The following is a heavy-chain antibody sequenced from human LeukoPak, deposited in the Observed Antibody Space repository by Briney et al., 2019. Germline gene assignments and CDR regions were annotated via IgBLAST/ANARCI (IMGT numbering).Heavy chain of an antibody. V-gene: IGHV4-38-2*02. D-gene: IGHD1-26*01. CDR1: GYSISSGYY. CDR2: IYHSGST. CDR3: ARVVGAYDY. Sequence: SETLSLTCTVSGYSISSGYYCGWIRQPPGKGLEWIGSIYHSGSTYYNPSLKSRVTISVDTSKNQFSLKLSSVTAADTAVYYCARVVGAYDYWGQGTLVTVSS. J-gene: IGHJ4*02.